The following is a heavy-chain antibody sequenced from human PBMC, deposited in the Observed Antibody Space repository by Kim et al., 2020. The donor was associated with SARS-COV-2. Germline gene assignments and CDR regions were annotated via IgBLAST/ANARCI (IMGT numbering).Heavy chain of an antibody. J-gene: IGHJ4*02. V-gene: IGHV3-11*05. Sequence: SVKGRLTISRDNAKNSLYLQMNSLRAEDTAVYYCAREDYDDSSGYYRFDYWGQGTLVTVSS. D-gene: IGHD3-22*01. CDR3: AREDYDDSSGYYRFDY.